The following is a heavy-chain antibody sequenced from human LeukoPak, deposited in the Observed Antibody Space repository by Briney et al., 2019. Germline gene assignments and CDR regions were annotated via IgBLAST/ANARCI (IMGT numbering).Heavy chain of an antibody. J-gene: IGHJ5*02. V-gene: IGHV4-39*07. D-gene: IGHD2-15*01. CDR3: VTEPGYCTGGRCYGGWFDP. CDR2: INHSGNT. Sequence: SEALSLTCTVSGGSISSSSYYWGWIRQPPGKGLEWIGEINHSGNTNYNPSLKSRVTISLDTSKNQFSLKLNSVTAADTAVYYCVTEPGYCTGGRCYGGWFDPWGQGTLVTVSS. CDR1: GGSISSSSYY.